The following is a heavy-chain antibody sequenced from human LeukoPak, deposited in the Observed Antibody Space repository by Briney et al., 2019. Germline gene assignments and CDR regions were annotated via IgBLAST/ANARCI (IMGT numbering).Heavy chain of an antibody. Sequence: AASVKVSCKASGYSFSIYGITWARQAPGQGLEYLGWISASDGTTNYAQKVQDRVTMTTDTSTSTAYLELRSLRSEDTAVYYCARGGPAAPFDYWGQGTLVTVSS. CDR2: ISASDGTT. D-gene: IGHD2-2*01. J-gene: IGHJ4*02. CDR1: GYSFSIYG. V-gene: IGHV1-18*01. CDR3: ARGGPAAPFDY.